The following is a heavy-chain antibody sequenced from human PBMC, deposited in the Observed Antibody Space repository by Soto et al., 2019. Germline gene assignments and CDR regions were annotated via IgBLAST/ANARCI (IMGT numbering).Heavy chain of an antibody. Sequence: GGSLRLSCAASWFTFSDFDMSWIRQAPGKGLEWVSYISSSGSTIYYADSVKGRFTISRDNAKNSLYLQMNSLRAEDTAVYYCARGGHDIVVVPAAPAAFDIWGQGTMVTVSS. D-gene: IGHD2-2*01. V-gene: IGHV3-11*01. CDR1: WFTFSDFD. J-gene: IGHJ3*02. CDR2: ISSSGSTI. CDR3: ARGGHDIVVVPAAPAAFDI.